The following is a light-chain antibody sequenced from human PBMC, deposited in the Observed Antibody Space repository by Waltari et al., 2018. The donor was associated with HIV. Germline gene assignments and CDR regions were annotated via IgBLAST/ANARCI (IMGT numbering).Light chain of an antibody. CDR3: QQYNNWPLT. Sequence: IVMTQSPATLSVSPGERATLSCRASQSVSSNLAWYQQKPGQAPRLLIYGASTGATGIPARFSGSGSGTEFTLTVSSLQSEDFAVYYCQQYNNWPLTLGQGTRLEIK. J-gene: IGKJ5*01. CDR1: QSVSSN. CDR2: GAS. V-gene: IGKV3-15*01.